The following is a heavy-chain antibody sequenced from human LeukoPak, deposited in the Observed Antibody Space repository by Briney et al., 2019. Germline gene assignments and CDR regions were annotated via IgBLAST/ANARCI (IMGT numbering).Heavy chain of an antibody. V-gene: IGHV3-20*04. J-gene: IGHJ4*02. D-gene: IGHD3-22*01. Sequence: RPGGSLRLSCAASGFTFDDYGMSWVRQAPGKGLEWVSGINWNGGSTGYADSVKGRFTISRDNAKNSQYLQMNSLRAEDTALYYCASGATYDSSGYYYDSFDYWGQGTLVTVSS. CDR3: ASGATYDSSGYYYDSFDY. CDR1: GFTFDDYG. CDR2: INWNGGST.